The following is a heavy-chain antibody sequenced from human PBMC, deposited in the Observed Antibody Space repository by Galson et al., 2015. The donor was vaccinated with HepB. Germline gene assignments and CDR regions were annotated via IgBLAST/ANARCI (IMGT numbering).Heavy chain of an antibody. CDR3: AKDRGSSWQGLGMDV. CDR2: ISWNSGRI. CDR1: GFTFDDYA. D-gene: IGHD6-13*01. V-gene: IGHV3-9*01. J-gene: IGHJ6*02. Sequence: SLRLSGAASGFTFDDYAMHWVRQAPGKGLEWVSGISWNSGRIGYTDSAKGRFTISRDNAKNSLYLQMSSLRAEDTALYYCAKDRGSSWQGLGMDVWGQGTTVTVSS.